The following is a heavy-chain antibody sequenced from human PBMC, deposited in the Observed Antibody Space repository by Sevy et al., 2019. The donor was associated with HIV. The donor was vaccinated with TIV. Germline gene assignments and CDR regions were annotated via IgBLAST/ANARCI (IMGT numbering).Heavy chain of an antibody. Sequence: GGSLRLSCTASGFTFGGYWMNWVRQAPGKGLEWVGNIKEDGSETYYVDSVKGRFTISRDNAKKSLYLQMNSLRAEDTAVYYCAKGVDSWGQGTLVTVSS. D-gene: IGHD6-13*01. J-gene: IGHJ4*02. CDR2: IKEDGSET. V-gene: IGHV3-7*01. CDR3: AKGVDS. CDR1: GFTFGGYW.